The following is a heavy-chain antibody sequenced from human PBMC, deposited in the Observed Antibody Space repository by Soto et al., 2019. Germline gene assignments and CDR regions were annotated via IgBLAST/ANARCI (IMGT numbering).Heavy chain of an antibody. CDR1: GFTVSSNY. D-gene: IGHD3-22*01. V-gene: IGHV3-53*02. CDR3: ARSSRDSSGYYWFDP. J-gene: IGHJ5*02. Sequence: EVQLVETGGGLIQPGGSLRLSCAASGFTVSSNYMSWVRQAPGKGLEWVSVIYSGGSTYYADSVKGRFTISRDNSKNTLYLQMNSLRAEDTAVYYCARSSRDSSGYYWFDPWGQGTLVTVSS. CDR2: IYSGGST.